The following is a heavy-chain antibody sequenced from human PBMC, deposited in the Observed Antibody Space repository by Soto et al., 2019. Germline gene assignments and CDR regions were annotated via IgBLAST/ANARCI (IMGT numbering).Heavy chain of an antibody. Sequence: SETLSLTCTVSGGSISSYYWSWIRQPPGKGLVLIVYIYYSGSTNYNPSLKSRVTISVDTSKNQFSLKLSSVTAADTAVYYCARDGSVATMRGYYYYYMDVWGKGTTVTVSS. J-gene: IGHJ6*03. D-gene: IGHD5-12*01. V-gene: IGHV4-59*12. CDR3: ARDGSVATMRGYYYYYMDV. CDR2: IYYSGST. CDR1: GGSISSYY.